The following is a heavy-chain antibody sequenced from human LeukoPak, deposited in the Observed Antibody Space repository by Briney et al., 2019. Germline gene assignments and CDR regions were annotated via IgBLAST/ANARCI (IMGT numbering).Heavy chain of an antibody. V-gene: IGHV5-51*01. CDR2: IYPGDSDT. CDR1: GYSFTSYW. D-gene: IGHD6-13*01. CDR3: ASYAGYSSSWYYFDY. J-gene: IGHJ4*02. Sequence: GESLKISCKGSGYSFTSYWIGWVRQMPGKGPEWMGIIYPGDSDTRYSPSFQGQVTISADKSISTAYLQWSSLKASDTAMYYCASYAGYSSSWYYFDYWGQGTLVTVSS.